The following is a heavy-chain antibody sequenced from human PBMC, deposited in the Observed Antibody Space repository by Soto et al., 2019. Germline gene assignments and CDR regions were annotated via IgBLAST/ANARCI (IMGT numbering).Heavy chain of an antibody. D-gene: IGHD3-10*01. CDR1: GGTFSSSA. V-gene: IGHV1-69*13. Sequence: SVKVSCKSSASGGTFSSSAIHWVRQAPGQGLEWLGGIIPIFPTIDYAQNFQGRVTISADETTTTAYMELKSLRSDDTAVYYCATGVDRGSGADGWFDPWGQGTLVTVSS. J-gene: IGHJ5*02. CDR2: IIPIFPTI. CDR3: ATGVDRGSGADGWFDP.